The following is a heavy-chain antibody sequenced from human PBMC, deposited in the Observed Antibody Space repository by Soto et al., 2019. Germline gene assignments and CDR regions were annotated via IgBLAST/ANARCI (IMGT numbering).Heavy chain of an antibody. D-gene: IGHD6-19*01. J-gene: IGHJ6*02. CDR3: ARDQVAVAGKDYYYYGMDV. Sequence: QVQLQESGPGLVKPSQTLSLTCTVSGGSISSGDYYWSWIRQPPGKGLEWSGYIYYSGSTYYNPSLKSRVTISGDTSKNQCSLKLSSVTAADTAVYYCARDQVAVAGKDYYYYGMDVWGQGTTVTVSS. CDR1: GGSISSGDYY. CDR2: IYYSGST. V-gene: IGHV4-30-4*01.